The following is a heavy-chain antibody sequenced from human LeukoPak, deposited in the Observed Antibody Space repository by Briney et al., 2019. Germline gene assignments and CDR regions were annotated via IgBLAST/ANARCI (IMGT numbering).Heavy chain of an antibody. Sequence: SETLSLTCAVYGGSFSGYYWSWIRRPPGKGLEWIGEINHSGSTNYNPSLKSRVTISVDTSKSQFSLKLSSVTAADTAVYYCASSMVRGVQDYWGQGTLVTVSS. D-gene: IGHD3-10*01. V-gene: IGHV4-34*01. J-gene: IGHJ4*02. CDR2: INHSGST. CDR3: ASSMVRGVQDY. CDR1: GGSFSGYY.